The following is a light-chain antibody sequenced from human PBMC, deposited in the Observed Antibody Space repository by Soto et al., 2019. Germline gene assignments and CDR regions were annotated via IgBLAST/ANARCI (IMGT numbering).Light chain of an antibody. CDR3: QKYDSSSWK. V-gene: IGKV1-5*01. CDR1: QRISSG. J-gene: IGKJ1*01. CDR2: DPS. Sequence: DIQMTQSPYALSASVAYKVTITCRASQRISSGLAWYQQKPGKAPKLLIYDPSSLESGVPSRFSGSASGTEFTLTISSLQTDDFASYYCQKYDSSSWKFGQGTRWISN.